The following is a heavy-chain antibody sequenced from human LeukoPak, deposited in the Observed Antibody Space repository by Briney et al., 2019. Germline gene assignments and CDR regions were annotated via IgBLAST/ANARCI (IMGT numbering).Heavy chain of an antibody. J-gene: IGHJ3*02. CDR2: IWYDGTNT. V-gene: IGHV3-33*01. CDR3: ARDFCSCGSLFPDASVS. CDR1: GFTFSSSG. Sequence: PGGSLTLSCAPSGFTFSSSGVHWVSQAPGQGPEWVAVIWYDGTNTYYADSVKGRFTISRDNSKNTLYLQMNSLRAEDTAVYYCARDFCSCGSLFPDASVSRGQGTMVTVSS. D-gene: IGHD2-15*01.